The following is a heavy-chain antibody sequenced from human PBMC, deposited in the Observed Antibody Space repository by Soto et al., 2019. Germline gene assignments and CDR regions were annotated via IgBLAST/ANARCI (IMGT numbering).Heavy chain of an antibody. CDR1: GFTFNIFA. CDR2: TGGGENDR. CDR3: VNERMPYNSVWDLFDI. V-gene: IGHV3-23*01. D-gene: IGHD1-20*01. Sequence: GGSLRLSCAASGFTFNIFAMSWVRQAPGKGLEWVSSTGGGENDRYYADSVKGRFTISRENSKSTVFLQMNSLRAEDTSIYYCVNERMPYNSVWDLFDIWAQGTLV. J-gene: IGHJ3*02.